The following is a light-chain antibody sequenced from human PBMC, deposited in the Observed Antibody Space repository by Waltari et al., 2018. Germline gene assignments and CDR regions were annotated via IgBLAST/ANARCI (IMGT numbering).Light chain of an antibody. CDR2: WAA. Sequence: DIVMTQSPDSLLVSLGERATISCNSSQSILFTSNDKNYLAWYQQKSGQPPRLLVHWAAIRESGVPDRFRGSGSGTDFTLTISNLQPEDVAVYWCQQYFNSPLAFGQGTRLEIK. CDR1: QSILFTSNDKNY. V-gene: IGKV4-1*01. J-gene: IGKJ5*01. CDR3: QQYFNSPLA.